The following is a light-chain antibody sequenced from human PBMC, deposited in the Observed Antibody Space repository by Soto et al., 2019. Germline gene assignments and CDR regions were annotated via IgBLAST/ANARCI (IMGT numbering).Light chain of an antibody. CDR2: EVS. V-gene: IGLV2-8*01. J-gene: IGLJ1*01. Sequence: QSALTQPPSASGSPGQSVTISCTGTSSDVGGYNYVSWYQKHPGKAPKLMIYEVSKRPSGVPDRFSGSKSGNTASLTVSGLQAEDEADYYCSSYAGSNHWNFGTGTKLTVL. CDR1: SSDVGGYNY. CDR3: SSYAGSNHWN.